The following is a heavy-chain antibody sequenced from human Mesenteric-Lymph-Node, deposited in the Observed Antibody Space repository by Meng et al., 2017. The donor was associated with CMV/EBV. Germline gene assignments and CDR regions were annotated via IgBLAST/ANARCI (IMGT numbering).Heavy chain of an antibody. CDR2: INPSGGST. Sequence: ASVKVSCKASGYTFTSYYMHWVRQAPGQGLEWMGIINPSGGSTSYAQKFQGRVTMSRDTSTSIVYMELSSLRSEDTAVYYCARDMRGCDTTSCYTGGQYGMDVWGQGTTVTVSS. CDR1: GYTFTSYY. J-gene: IGHJ6*02. D-gene: IGHD2-2*01. CDR3: ARDMRGCDTTSCYTGGQYGMDV. V-gene: IGHV1-46*01.